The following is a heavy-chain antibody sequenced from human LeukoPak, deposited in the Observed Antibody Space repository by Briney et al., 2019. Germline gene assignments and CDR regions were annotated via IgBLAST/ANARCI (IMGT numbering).Heavy chain of an antibody. D-gene: IGHD3-10*01. V-gene: IGHV3-23*01. CDR2: ISGSGGST. J-gene: IGHJ6*03. Sequence: GGSLRLSCAASGCTFSSYAMSWVRQAPGKGLEWVSAISGSGGSTYYADPVKGRFNISSDNSRNTVYLQMNSLRAVGTAVYYCAGGEYGSGSYYKGYYYMDVWGKGTTVSISS. CDR1: GCTFSSYA. CDR3: AGGEYGSGSYYKGYYYMDV.